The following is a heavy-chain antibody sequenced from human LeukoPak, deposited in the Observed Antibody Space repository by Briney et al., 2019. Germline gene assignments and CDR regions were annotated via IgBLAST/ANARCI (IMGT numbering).Heavy chain of an antibody. CDR1: GFTFSSYS. V-gene: IGHV3-21*04. CDR2: ISSSSSYI. CDR3: AKDRTYYYDSSGSGYFDY. D-gene: IGHD3-22*01. J-gene: IGHJ4*02. Sequence: PGGSLRLSCAASGFTFSSYSMNWVRQAPGKGLEWVSSISSSSSYIYYADSVKGRFTISRDNSKNTLYLQMNSLRAEDTAVYYCAKDRTYYYDSSGSGYFDYWGQGTLVTVSS.